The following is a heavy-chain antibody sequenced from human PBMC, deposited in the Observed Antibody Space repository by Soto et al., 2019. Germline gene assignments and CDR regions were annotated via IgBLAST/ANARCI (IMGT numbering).Heavy chain of an antibody. V-gene: IGHV3-23*01. Sequence: GGSLRLSCAASGFTFSSYAMSWVRQAPGKGLEWVSAISGSGGSTYYADSVKGRFTISRDNSKNTLYLQMNSLRAEDTAVYYCAKGGWAYSSSSGYFDYWGQGTLVTVSS. J-gene: IGHJ4*02. CDR2: ISGSGGST. CDR1: GFTFSSYA. D-gene: IGHD6-6*01. CDR3: AKGGWAYSSSSGYFDY.